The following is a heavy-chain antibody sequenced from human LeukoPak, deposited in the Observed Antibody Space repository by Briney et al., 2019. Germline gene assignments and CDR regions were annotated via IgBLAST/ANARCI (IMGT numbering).Heavy chain of an antibody. D-gene: IGHD3-10*01. J-gene: IGHJ4*02. V-gene: IGHV3-48*03. Sequence: PGGSLRLSCAASGFTFSIYEMHWVRQAPGKGLEWISYMSATGSSIYYADSVKGRFTISRDNAKSSLYLQLNSLRVEDTGFYYCVRARGRNDYWGQGTLVAVSS. CDR2: MSATGSSI. CDR1: GFTFSIYE. CDR3: VRARGRNDY.